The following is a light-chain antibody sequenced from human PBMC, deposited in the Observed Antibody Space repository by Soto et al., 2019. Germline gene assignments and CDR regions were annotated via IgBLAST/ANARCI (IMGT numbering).Light chain of an antibody. CDR3: QQYNDFQWT. Sequence: DIQMTQSPSTLSASVGDRVTITCRTSRSVNSWLAWYQQKPGKAPNLLIYKASVLVSGVPSRFSGSGAGAEYTLTITSLQPGDFATYYCQQYNDFQWTFGQGTRVEIK. J-gene: IGKJ1*01. CDR2: KAS. V-gene: IGKV1-5*03. CDR1: RSVNSW.